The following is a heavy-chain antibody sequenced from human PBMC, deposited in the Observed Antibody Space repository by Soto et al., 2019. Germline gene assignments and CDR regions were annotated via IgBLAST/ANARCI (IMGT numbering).Heavy chain of an antibody. CDR1: GYSFTGNW. CDR2: IYPGDSDT. V-gene: IGHV5-51*01. CDR3: ARLGIAAGNTTER. Sequence: LQISCKSSGYSFTGNWITWVRQVPGNGLEWMGVIYPGDSDTRYSPSFQGQVTISADKSISTDYLQWGSLKASETAMYYCARLGIAAGNTTERWGQGILVTVSS. J-gene: IGHJ4*02. D-gene: IGHD6-13*01.